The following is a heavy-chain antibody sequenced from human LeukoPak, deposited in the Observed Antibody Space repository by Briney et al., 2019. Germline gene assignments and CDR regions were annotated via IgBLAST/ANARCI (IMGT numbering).Heavy chain of an antibody. D-gene: IGHD3-10*01. Sequence: GGSLRLSCAASGFTFSSNGMSWVRQAPGKGLEGVSAISGSGGSTDYADSVKGRFTISRDNSKNTLYLQMNSLRVEDTAVYYCAKDRGIISDYWGQGTLVTVSS. V-gene: IGHV3-23*01. CDR2: ISGSGGST. CDR1: GFTFSSNG. J-gene: IGHJ4*02. CDR3: AKDRGIISDY.